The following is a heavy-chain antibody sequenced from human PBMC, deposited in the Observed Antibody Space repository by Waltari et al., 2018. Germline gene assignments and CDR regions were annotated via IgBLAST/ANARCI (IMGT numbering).Heavy chain of an antibody. CDR2: IYHSGST. CDR1: GYSISSGYY. D-gene: IGHD3-10*01. CDR3: ARLDTMVQGVLYYFDY. Sequence: QVQLQESGPGLVKPSETLSLTCAVSGYSISSGYYWGWIRPPPGKGLEWIGSIYHSGSTYYNPSLKSRVTISVDTSKNQFSLKLSSVTAADTAVYYCARLDTMVQGVLYYFDYWGQGTLVTVSS. J-gene: IGHJ4*02. V-gene: IGHV4-38-2*01.